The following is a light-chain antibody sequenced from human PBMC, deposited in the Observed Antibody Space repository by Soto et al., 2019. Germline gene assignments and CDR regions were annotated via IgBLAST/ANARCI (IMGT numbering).Light chain of an antibody. J-gene: IGKJ3*01. V-gene: IGKV1-39*01. Sequence: DLQLTQSPSSLSASEGDRVTITCRASQNINSYLNWYQQKSGKAHKLLSYDASTLQSGVPSRFSGSGSETEFTPTITNLQVDDFATYYCQQSYNPPFTCGPGTKLDVK. CDR2: DAS. CDR1: QNINSY. CDR3: QQSYNPPFT.